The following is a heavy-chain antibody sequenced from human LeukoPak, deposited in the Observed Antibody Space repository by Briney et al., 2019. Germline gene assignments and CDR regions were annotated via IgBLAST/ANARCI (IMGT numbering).Heavy chain of an antibody. CDR3: ARDLSGVNPFDY. CDR2: IYSGGST. D-gene: IGHD2-8*01. CDR1: GFTVSSNY. V-gene: IGHV3-53*04. Sequence: GGSLRLSCAVSGFTVSSNYMSWVRQPPGKGLEWVSVIYSGGSTYYADSVKGRFTISRHDSRDTLYLQMNSRRVEDTAVYYCARDLSGVNPFDYWGQGTLVTVSS. J-gene: IGHJ4*02.